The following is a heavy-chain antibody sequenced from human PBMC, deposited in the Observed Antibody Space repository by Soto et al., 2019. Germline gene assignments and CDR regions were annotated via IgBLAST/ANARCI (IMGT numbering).Heavy chain of an antibody. D-gene: IGHD3-9*01. CDR3: ARGGGLRYFDWLWYFDY. CDR1: GGSISSSNW. J-gene: IGHJ4*02. Sequence: QVQLQESGPGLVKPSGTLSLTCAVSGGSISSSNWWSWVRQPPGKGLEWIGEIYHSGSTNYNPSLKRRVTIPVDKSKNQFSRKLSSVTAADTAVYYCARGGGLRYFDWLWYFDYWGQGTLVTVSS. V-gene: IGHV4-4*02. CDR2: IYHSGST.